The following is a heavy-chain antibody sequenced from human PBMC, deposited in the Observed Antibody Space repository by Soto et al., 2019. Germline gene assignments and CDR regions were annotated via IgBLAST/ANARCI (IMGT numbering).Heavy chain of an antibody. CDR2: IRGSGGTT. Sequence: PGRPLRLPCVASGFTSETYATSWVRQAPGRGLVWVSNIRGSGGTTYYSDSVKGRFTISRDNSKNTVYLQMNDLRVEDAAEYFCAKDSWAIFGVPAGEYYAMDVWGQGTTVTVSS. CDR1: GFTSETYA. V-gene: IGHV3-23*01. CDR3: AKDSWAIFGVPAGEYYAMDV. J-gene: IGHJ6*02. D-gene: IGHD3-3*01.